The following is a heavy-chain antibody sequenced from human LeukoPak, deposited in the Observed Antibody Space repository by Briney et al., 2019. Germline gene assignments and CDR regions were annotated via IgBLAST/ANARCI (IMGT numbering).Heavy chain of an antibody. CDR3: AKMRGHPREAYYFDS. CDR1: GYTFSNFA. J-gene: IGHJ4*02. Sequence: GGSLRLSCAASGYTFSNFAVGWVRQAPGKGLEWVSSIGNGGATYYAGSVKGRFSISRDNSKNTLSLQVNSLRAEDTAVYYCAKMRGHPREAYYFDSWGQGALVTVSS. V-gene: IGHV3-23*01. D-gene: IGHD1-26*01. CDR2: IGNGGAT.